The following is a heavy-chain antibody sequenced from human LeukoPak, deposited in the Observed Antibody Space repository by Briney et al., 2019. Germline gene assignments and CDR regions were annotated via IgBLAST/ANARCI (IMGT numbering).Heavy chain of an antibody. CDR1: GFTFSSYS. D-gene: IGHD5-18*01. CDR3: ARDVGGYSYGYAP. CDR2: ISSSSSTI. V-gene: IGHV3-48*04. J-gene: IGHJ5*02. Sequence: PGGSLRLSCAASGFTFSSYSMNWDRQAPGKGLEWVSYISSSSSTIYYADSVKDRFTISRDNAKNSLYLQMNSLRAEDTAVYYCARDVGGYSYGYAPWGQGTLVTVSS.